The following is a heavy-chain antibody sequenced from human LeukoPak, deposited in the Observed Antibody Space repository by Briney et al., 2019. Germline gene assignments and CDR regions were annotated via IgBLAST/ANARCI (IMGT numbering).Heavy chain of an antibody. V-gene: IGHV4-59*08. Sequence: PSETLSLTCTVSGGSISSYYWSWIRQPPGKGLEWIGYIYYSGSTYYNPSLKSRVTISVDTSKNQFSLKLSSVTAADTAVHYCARVPHCSSTSCYNNWFDPWGQGTLVTVSS. J-gene: IGHJ5*02. CDR3: ARVPHCSSTSCYNNWFDP. CDR1: GGSISSYY. CDR2: IYYSGST. D-gene: IGHD2-2*02.